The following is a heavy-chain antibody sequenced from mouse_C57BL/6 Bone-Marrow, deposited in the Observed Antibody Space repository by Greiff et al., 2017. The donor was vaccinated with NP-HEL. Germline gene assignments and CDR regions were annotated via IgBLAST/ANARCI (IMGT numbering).Heavy chain of an antibody. D-gene: IGHD1-1*01. CDR1: GFTFSDYY. V-gene: IGHV5-12*01. Sequence: EVQLVESGGGLVQPGGSLKLSCAASGFTFSDYYMYWVRQTPEKRLEWVAYISNGGGSTYYPDTVTGRFTISRDNAKNTLYLQMSRLKSEDTAMYYCARQTVVAPYWYFDVWGTGTTVTVSS. J-gene: IGHJ1*03. CDR2: ISNGGGST. CDR3: ARQTVVAPYWYFDV.